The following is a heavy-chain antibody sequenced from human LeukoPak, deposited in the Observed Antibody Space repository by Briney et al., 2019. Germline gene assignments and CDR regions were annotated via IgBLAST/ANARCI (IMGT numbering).Heavy chain of an antibody. J-gene: IGHJ3*02. CDR3: ASDLSYYDSSGYGLDAFDI. Sequence: QSGGSLRLSCAASGFTVSSNYMSWVRQAPGKGLEWVSVIYSGGSTYYADSVKGRFTISRDNSKNTLYLQINSLRAEDTAVYYCASDLSYYDSSGYGLDAFDIWGQGTMVTVSS. V-gene: IGHV3-66*01. D-gene: IGHD3-22*01. CDR2: IYSGGST. CDR1: GFTVSSNY.